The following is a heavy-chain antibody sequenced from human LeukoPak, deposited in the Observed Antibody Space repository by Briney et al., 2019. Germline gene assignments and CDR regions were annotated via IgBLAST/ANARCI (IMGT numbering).Heavy chain of an antibody. D-gene: IGHD2-21*01. J-gene: IGHJ4*02. CDR3: ARGDPIPFFDY. Sequence: KPSETLSLTCTVSGGSISSSSYYWGWIRQPPGKGLEWIGSIYYSGSTYYNPSLKGRVTISVDTSKNQFSLKLSSVTAADTAVYYCARGDPIPFFDYWGQGTLVTVSS. CDR1: GGSISSSSYY. CDR2: IYYSGST. V-gene: IGHV4-39*07.